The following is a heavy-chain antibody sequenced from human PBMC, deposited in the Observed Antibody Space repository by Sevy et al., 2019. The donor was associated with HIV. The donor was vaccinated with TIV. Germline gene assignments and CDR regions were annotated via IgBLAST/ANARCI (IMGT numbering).Heavy chain of an antibody. D-gene: IGHD3-22*01. CDR2: ISKDGNNK. Sequence: GGSLRLSCAASGFNFSPYAIHWVRQAPGKGLEWVAVISKDGNNKEYADSVKGRFTISRDNSKNTLYLQMNSLRAEDTAVYFCAKEGYYYDSHSADWFYPWGQGTLVTVPS. CDR3: AKEGYYYDSHSADWFYP. V-gene: IGHV3-30*04. CDR1: GFNFSPYA. J-gene: IGHJ5*02.